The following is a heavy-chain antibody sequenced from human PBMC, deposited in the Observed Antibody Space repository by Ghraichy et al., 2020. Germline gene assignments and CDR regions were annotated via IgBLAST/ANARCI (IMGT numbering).Heavy chain of an antibody. CDR1: GYTFTGYY. CDR3: ARADSSGYYWADFDY. V-gene: IGHV1-2*02. CDR2: INPNSGGT. D-gene: IGHD3-22*01. J-gene: IGHJ4*02. Sequence: ASVKVSCKASGYTFTGYYMHWVRQAPGQGLEWMGWINPNSGGTNYAQKFQGRVTMTRDTSISTAYMELSRLRSDDTAVYYCARADSSGYYWADFDYWGQGTLVTVSS.